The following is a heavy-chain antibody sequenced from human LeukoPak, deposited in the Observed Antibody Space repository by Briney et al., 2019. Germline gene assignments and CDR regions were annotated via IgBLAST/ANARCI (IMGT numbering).Heavy chain of an antibody. V-gene: IGHV4-59*02. CDR3: GRNLGSGSDH. Sequence: PSETLFLTCSVSGASVSSDYWNWIRQSPGRGLEWIGYTHYRGDINYNPSLKSRLTMSVDASSNQVSLKLSSVTAADAAVYYCGRNLGSGSDHWGQGTLVTVSS. CDR1: GASVSSDY. CDR2: THYRGDI. J-gene: IGHJ4*02. D-gene: IGHD3-10*01.